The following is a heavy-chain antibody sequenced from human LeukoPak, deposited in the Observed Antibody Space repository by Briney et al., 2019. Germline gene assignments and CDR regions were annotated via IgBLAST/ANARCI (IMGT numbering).Heavy chain of an antibody. Sequence: GGSLRLSCAASGFTFDDYAMYWVRQAPGKGLEWLSGISWNSGRIGYADSVKGRFTISRDNAKNFLYLQMNSLRAEDTAVYHCARNGCSSTNCYIFLGDWYFDLWGRGTVVSVSS. CDR1: GFTFDDYA. J-gene: IGHJ2*01. CDR3: ARNGCSSTNCYIFLGDWYFDL. D-gene: IGHD2-2*01. CDR2: ISWNSGRI. V-gene: IGHV3-9*01.